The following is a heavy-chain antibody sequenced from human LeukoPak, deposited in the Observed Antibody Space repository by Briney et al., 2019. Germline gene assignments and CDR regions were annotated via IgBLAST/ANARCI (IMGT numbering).Heavy chain of an antibody. CDR1: GFTVSSKF. CDR2: IYSGGIT. V-gene: IGHV3-53*01. Sequence: GGSLRLSCAASGFTVSSKFMHWVRQAPGKGLEWVSVIYSGGITYYADSVKGRFTVSRDNSRNTMYLHMNSLKVEDTAVYYCAKDEVTSGGGIDYWGQGTLVTVSS. D-gene: IGHD3-16*01. J-gene: IGHJ4*02. CDR3: AKDEVTSGGGIDY.